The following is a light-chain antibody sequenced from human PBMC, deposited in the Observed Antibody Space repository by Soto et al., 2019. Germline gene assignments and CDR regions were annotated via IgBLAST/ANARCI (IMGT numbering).Light chain of an antibody. V-gene: IGKV3-20*01. CDR3: QQYGRSPYT. J-gene: IGKJ2*01. Sequence: EIVLTQSPGTLSLSPGERATLSCRASQSVSSGYLAWYQQKPGQAPRLLIHDAANRAIGIPDRFSGSGSGTDFTLSISRLEPADLAVYYCQQYGRSPYTFGQGTKLEIK. CDR2: DAA. CDR1: QSVSSGY.